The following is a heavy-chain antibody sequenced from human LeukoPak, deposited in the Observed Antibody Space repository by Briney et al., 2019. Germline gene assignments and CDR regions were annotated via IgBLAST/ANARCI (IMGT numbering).Heavy chain of an antibody. Sequence: ASVKVSCKVSGYTLTELSMHWVRQAPGKGLEWMGGFDPEDGETIYAQKFQGRVTMTEDTSTDTAYMELSSLRSEDTAVYYCARAHRRDYGGNDIYFDYWGQGTLVTVSS. J-gene: IGHJ4*02. V-gene: IGHV1-24*01. CDR2: FDPEDGET. CDR1: GYTLTELS. CDR3: ARAHRRDYGGNDIYFDY. D-gene: IGHD4-23*01.